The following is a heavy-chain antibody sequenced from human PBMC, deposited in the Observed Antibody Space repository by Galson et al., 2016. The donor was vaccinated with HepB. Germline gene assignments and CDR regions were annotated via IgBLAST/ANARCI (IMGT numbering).Heavy chain of an antibody. Sequence: CKASGVTFTNYAISWVRQAPGQGLEWMGGVNPVLNTANYAQKFQGRVTITADESTGTSFMELKYLRSGDTALYYCAGQMSASGNSPFDYWGQGALVTVSA. CDR1: GVTFTNYA. CDR3: AGQMSASGNSPFDY. CDR2: VNPVLNTA. D-gene: IGHD3-10*01. J-gene: IGHJ4*02. V-gene: IGHV1-69*01.